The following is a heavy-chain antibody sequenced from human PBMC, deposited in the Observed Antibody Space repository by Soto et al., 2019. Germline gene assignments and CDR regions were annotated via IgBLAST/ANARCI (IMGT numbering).Heavy chain of an antibody. CDR1: GFTFSSYS. V-gene: IGHV3-21*01. J-gene: IGHJ5*02. Sequence: GGSLRLSCAASGFTFSSYSMNWVRQAPGKGLEWVSSISSSSSYIYYADSVKGRFTISRDNAKNSLYLQMNSLRAEDTAVYYCAREIAGADPNWCGPWGKGTLVTVAS. CDR3: AREIAGADPNWCGP. D-gene: IGHD6-13*01. CDR2: ISSSSSYI.